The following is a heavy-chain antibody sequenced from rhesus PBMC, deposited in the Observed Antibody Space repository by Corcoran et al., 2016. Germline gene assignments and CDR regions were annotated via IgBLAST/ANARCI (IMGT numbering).Heavy chain of an antibody. D-gene: IGHD2-39*01. V-gene: IGHV4-65*01. Sequence: QVQLQESGPGLVKPSETLSLTCAVSGGSIRSSYWWTWNRQSPGTGLEWIGYIRGSAGTAYYNPSLQSRVTISPATSKNQFSLRLTSVTAADTAIYYCARMSAITVGYYFAYWGQGVLVTVSS. CDR2: IRGSAGTA. CDR1: GGSIRSSYW. J-gene: IGHJ4*01. CDR3: ARMSAITVGYYFAY.